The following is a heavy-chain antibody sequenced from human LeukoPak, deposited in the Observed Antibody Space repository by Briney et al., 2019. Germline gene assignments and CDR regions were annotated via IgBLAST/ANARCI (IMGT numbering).Heavy chain of an antibody. V-gene: IGHV4-34*01. D-gene: IGHD3-22*01. Sequence: SETLSLTCAVYGGSFRNYYWSWIRQPPGKGLEWIGEINHSGSTRYNPSLKSRVTISVDRSKNQFSLKLSSVTAADTAVYYCARGPDFYDSSGYYPIWGQGTLVTVSS. J-gene: IGHJ4*02. CDR2: INHSGST. CDR1: GGSFRNYY. CDR3: ARGPDFYDSSGYYPI.